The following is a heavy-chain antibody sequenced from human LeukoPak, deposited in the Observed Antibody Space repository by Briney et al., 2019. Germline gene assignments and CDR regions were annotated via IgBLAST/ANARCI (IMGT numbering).Heavy chain of an antibody. CDR2: IYYSGST. Sequence: PSETLSLTCTVSGGSISSGGYYWSWIRQHPGKGLEWIGYIYYSGSTYYNPSLKSRFTISVDTSKNQFSLKLSSVTAADTAVYYCAREYCGGDCYSFGYWGQGTLVTVSS. J-gene: IGHJ4*02. V-gene: IGHV4-31*03. CDR1: GGSISSGGYY. D-gene: IGHD2-21*02. CDR3: AREYCGGDCYSFGY.